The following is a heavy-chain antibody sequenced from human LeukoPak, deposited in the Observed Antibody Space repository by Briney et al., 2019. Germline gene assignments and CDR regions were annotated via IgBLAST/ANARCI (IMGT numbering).Heavy chain of an antibody. V-gene: IGHV3-30*04. CDR1: GFTFSNYI. J-gene: IGHJ1*01. D-gene: IGHD3-22*01. CDR3: AKGKKGSAITMIVVVRNAEYFQH. CDR2: ILENGSNQ. Sequence: GGSLRLSCAASGFTFSNYIMHWVRQAPGKGLDWVAVILENGSNQYYADSVKGRFTISRDNSRNTLYLQMNNLRAEDTAVYYCAKGKKGSAITMIVVVRNAEYFQHWGQGTLVTVSS.